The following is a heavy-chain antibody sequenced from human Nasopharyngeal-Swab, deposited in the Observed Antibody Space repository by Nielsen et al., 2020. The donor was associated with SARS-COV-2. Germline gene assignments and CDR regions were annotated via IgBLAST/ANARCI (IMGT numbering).Heavy chain of an antibody. Sequence: GESLKISCAASGFTFSSYAMSWVRQAPGKGLEWVSAISGSGGSTYYADSVKGRFTISRDNSKNTLYLQMNSLRAEDTAVYYCAKFALDYYGSGSPHYYYGMDVWGQGTTVTVSS. CDR3: AKFALDYYGSGSPHYYYGMDV. V-gene: IGHV3-23*01. J-gene: IGHJ6*02. CDR1: GFTFSSYA. D-gene: IGHD3-10*01. CDR2: ISGSGGST.